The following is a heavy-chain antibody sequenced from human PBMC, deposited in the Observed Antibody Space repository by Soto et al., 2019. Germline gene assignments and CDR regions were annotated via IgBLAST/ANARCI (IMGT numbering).Heavy chain of an antibody. CDR3: ARDVAMPSGLGLGY. V-gene: IGHV3-30*03. CDR2: ISNDGSKK. D-gene: IGHD6-19*01. Sequence: GGSLRLSCAASGFVFTNYGMHWVRQAPGKGLEWVAFISNDGSKKYYADSVKGRFTISRDNSENTVYLQVTSLRPDDTAVFYCARDVAMPSGLGLGYWGQGTLVTVSS. J-gene: IGHJ4*02. CDR1: GFVFTNYG.